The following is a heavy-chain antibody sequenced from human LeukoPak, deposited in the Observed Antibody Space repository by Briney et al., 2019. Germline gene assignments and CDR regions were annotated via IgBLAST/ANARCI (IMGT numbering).Heavy chain of an antibody. CDR2: INPNSGGT. Sequence: ASVKVSCKASGYTFTGYYIHWVRQAPRQGLEWMGWINPNSGGTNYAQKFQGWVTMTRDTSISTAYMELSRLRSDDTAVYYCARQGLAMVRGVIGWFDPWGQGTLVTVSS. CDR3: ARQGLAMVRGVIGWFDP. D-gene: IGHD3-10*01. V-gene: IGHV1-2*04. CDR1: GYTFTGYY. J-gene: IGHJ5*02.